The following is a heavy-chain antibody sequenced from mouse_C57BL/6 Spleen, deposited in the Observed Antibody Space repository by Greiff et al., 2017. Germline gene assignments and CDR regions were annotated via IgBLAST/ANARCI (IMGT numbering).Heavy chain of an antibody. V-gene: IGHV1-4*01. D-gene: IGHD1-1*01. CDR3: ATLYGSSYY. CDR1: GYTFTSYT. J-gene: IGHJ2*01. CDR2: INPSRGYT. Sequence: VQLQQSGAELARPGASVKMSCKASGYTFTSYTMHWVKQRPGQGLEWIGYINPSRGYTKYNQKFKDKATLTADKSSSTAYMQLSSLTSEDAAVYYGATLYGSSYYWGQGTTLTVSS.